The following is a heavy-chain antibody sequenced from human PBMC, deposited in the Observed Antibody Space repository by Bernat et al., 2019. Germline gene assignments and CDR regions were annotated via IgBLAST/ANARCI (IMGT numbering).Heavy chain of an antibody. Sequence: EVQLVETGGDLIQPGGSLRLSCAASGFTVNSNYMTWFRQTPGKGLEWVSIIYTGGTTYYADSVKGRFTISRDNSKNTLYLQMNSLRAEDTAVYYCARLITVGPWRFDSWGQGTLVTVSS. V-gene: IGHV3-53*02. J-gene: IGHJ4*02. CDR1: GFTVNSNY. D-gene: IGHD4-23*01. CDR3: ARLITVGPWRFDS. CDR2: IYTGGTT.